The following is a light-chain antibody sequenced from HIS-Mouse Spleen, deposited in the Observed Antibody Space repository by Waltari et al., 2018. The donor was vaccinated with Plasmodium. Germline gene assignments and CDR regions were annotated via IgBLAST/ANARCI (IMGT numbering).Light chain of an antibody. CDR2: GAS. CDR1: QSVRSSY. V-gene: IGKV3-20*01. CDR3: QQYGSSPLT. J-gene: IGKJ4*01. Sequence: EIVLTQSPGTLSLSPGVRATLSCRASQSVRSSYLAWYQQKPGQAPRLLIYGASSRATGIPDRFSGSGSGTDFTLTISRLEPEDFAVYYCQQYGSSPLTFGGGTKVEIK.